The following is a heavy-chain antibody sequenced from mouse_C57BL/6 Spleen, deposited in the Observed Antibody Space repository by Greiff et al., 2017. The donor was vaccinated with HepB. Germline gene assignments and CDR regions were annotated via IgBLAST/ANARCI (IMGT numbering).Heavy chain of an antibody. CDR3: ARWDYYGSSFDY. V-gene: IGHV1-82*01. CDR2: SYPGDGDT. J-gene: IGHJ2*01. D-gene: IGHD1-1*01. CDR1: GYAFSSSW. Sequence: QVQLQQSGPELVKPGASVKISCKASGYAFSSSWMNWVKQRPGKGLEWIGRSYPGDGDTNYNGKFKGKATLTADKSSSTAYMQLSSLTSEDSAVYFCARWDYYGSSFDYWGQGTTLTVSS.